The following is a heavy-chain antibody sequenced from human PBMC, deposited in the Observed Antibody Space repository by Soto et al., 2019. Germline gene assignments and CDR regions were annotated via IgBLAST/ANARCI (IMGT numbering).Heavy chain of an antibody. D-gene: IGHD2-2*01. Sequence: EVHLVASGGGLVKPGGSLRLSCAASGFTFSTYSMNWVRQAPGKGLEWVSSISSGSDYIYYADLVKGRFPTSRDNAKNSLYLQMNSLRAEDTAVYYCARDYCSSSSCGMDVWGQGTTVTVSS. V-gene: IGHV3-21*01. CDR3: ARDYCSSSSCGMDV. CDR2: ISSGSDYI. CDR1: GFTFSTYS. J-gene: IGHJ6*02.